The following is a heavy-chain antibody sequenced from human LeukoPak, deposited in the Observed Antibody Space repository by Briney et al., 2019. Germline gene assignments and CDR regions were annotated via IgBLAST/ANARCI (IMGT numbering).Heavy chain of an antibody. Sequence: ASVKVSCKAPGYTFTDYGISWVRQAPGQGLEWMGWISAYNGNTNYAQKLQGRVTMTTDTSTSTAYMELRSLRSDDTAVYYCARDIPSTYCGGDCYRDAFDIWGQGTMVTVSS. CDR1: GYTFTDYG. CDR3: ARDIPSTYCGGDCYRDAFDI. J-gene: IGHJ3*02. V-gene: IGHV1-18*01. CDR2: ISAYNGNT. D-gene: IGHD2-21*01.